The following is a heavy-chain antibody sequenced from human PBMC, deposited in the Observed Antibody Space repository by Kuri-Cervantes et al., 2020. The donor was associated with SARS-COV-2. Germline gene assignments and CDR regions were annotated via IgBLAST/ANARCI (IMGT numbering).Heavy chain of an antibody. J-gene: IGHJ6*03. CDR1: GFTFSRCC. Sequence: GGSLRLSFAASGFTFSRCCMKWVRQAPGRGLEWSSCIIGFSSDIYYADSLKGRLTISRDKAKNSLYVQMNSLRAEDTAVYYCARDGKYYDFWSGYLPTIPTYYYYYMDVWGKGTTVTVSS. CDR2: IIGFSSDI. CDR3: ARDGKYYDFWSGYLPTIPTYYYYYMDV. D-gene: IGHD3-3*01. V-gene: IGHV3-21*01.